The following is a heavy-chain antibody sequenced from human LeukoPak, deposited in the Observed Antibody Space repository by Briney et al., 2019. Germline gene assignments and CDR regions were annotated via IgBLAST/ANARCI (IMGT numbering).Heavy chain of an antibody. D-gene: IGHD3-10*01. CDR1: GGSISSSNW. CDR3: AREGINYYGSGSYIDY. V-gene: IGHV4-4*02. Sequence: SETLSLTCAVSGGSISSSNWWSWVRQPPGKGLEWIGEIYHSGSTNYNPSLKSRVTISVDKSKNQFSLKLSSVTAADTAVYYCAREGINYYGSGSYIDYWGQGTLVTVSS. CDR2: IYHSGST. J-gene: IGHJ4*02.